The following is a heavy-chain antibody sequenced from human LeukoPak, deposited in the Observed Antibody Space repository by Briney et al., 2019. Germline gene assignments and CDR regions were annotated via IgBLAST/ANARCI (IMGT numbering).Heavy chain of an antibody. J-gene: IGHJ4*02. Sequence: GGSLRLSCRASGFTFSKYWMTWVRQSPGKGLEWVANIKQDGSEKYCVDSVKGRFTISRDNAKNSLYLQINSLRDDDTAVYYCARGFFYDWGQGTLVTVSS. CDR1: GFTFSKYW. CDR3: ARGFFYD. CDR2: IKQDGSEK. V-gene: IGHV3-7*03. D-gene: IGHD3-16*01.